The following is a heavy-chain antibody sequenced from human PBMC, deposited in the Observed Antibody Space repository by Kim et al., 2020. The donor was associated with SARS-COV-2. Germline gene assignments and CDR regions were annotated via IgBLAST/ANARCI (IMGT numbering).Heavy chain of an antibody. Sequence: ASVKVSCKVSGYTLTELSMHWVRQAPGKGLEWMGGFDPEDGETIYAQKFQGRVTMTEDTSTDTAYMELSSLRSEDTAVYYCATDLGYQYPGDLWGQGTLVTVSS. CDR2: FDPEDGET. J-gene: IGHJ5*02. D-gene: IGHD2-15*01. CDR3: ATDLGYQYPGDL. V-gene: IGHV1-24*01. CDR1: GYTLTELS.